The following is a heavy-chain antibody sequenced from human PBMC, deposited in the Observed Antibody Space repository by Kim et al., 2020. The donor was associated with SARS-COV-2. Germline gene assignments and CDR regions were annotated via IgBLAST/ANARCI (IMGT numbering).Heavy chain of an antibody. D-gene: IGHD3-3*01. J-gene: IGHJ6*02. CDR2: ISAYNGNT. CDR3: ARDVTILFPQITIFGVTRGYYGMDV. Sequence: ASVKVSCKASGYTFTSYGISWVRQAPGQGLEWMGWISAYNGNTNYAQKLQGRVTMTTDTSTSTAYMELRSLRSDDTAVYYCARDVTILFPQITIFGVTRGYYGMDVWGQGTTVTVSS. V-gene: IGHV1-18*01. CDR1: GYTFTSYG.